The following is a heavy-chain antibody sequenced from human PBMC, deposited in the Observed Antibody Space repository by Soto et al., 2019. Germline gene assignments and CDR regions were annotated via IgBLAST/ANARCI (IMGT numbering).Heavy chain of an antibody. D-gene: IGHD3-16*01. Sequence: ESQLVDSGGGLVQQGGSLRVSCAVSGFTISDYWMSWVRQAPGKGLEWVAKIKQDGSEKDYVDSVKGRFTISRDNANNSLYLHMYSLRVEDTAIYYCARGGRDAFDWFDPWGQGTLVTVSS. CDR1: GFTISDYW. V-gene: IGHV3-7*01. J-gene: IGHJ5*02. CDR2: IKQDGSEK. CDR3: ARGGRDAFDWFDP.